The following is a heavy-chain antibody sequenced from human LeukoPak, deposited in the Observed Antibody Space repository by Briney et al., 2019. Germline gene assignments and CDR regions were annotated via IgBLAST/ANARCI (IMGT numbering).Heavy chain of an antibody. J-gene: IGHJ5*02. V-gene: IGHV4-59*08. CDR1: GGSISSYY. D-gene: IGHD1-7*01. Sequence: SETLSLTCTVSGGSISSYYWSWIRQPPGKGLEWIGYIYYSGSTNYNPSLKSRVTISVDTSKNQFSLKLSSVTAADTAVYYCARTVTGTTWLDPWGQGTLVTVSS. CDR2: IYYSGST. CDR3: ARTVTGTTWLDP.